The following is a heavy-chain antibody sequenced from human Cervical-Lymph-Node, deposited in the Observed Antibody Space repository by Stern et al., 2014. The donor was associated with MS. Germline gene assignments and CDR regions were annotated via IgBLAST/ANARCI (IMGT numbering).Heavy chain of an antibody. V-gene: IGHV4-59*01. J-gene: IGHJ4*02. Sequence: VQLVESGPGLVKPSETLSLTCTVSGGSIGSYYWSWIRQPPGKGLEWIGYSHYSGSTTQNPSPKSRVTFPVETVKNQFSLRLRSVTAADTAVYYCARGGGMATIPFDQWGQGAPVTVSS. CDR1: GGSIGSYY. CDR2: SHYSGST. D-gene: IGHD5-24*01. CDR3: ARGGGMATIPFDQ.